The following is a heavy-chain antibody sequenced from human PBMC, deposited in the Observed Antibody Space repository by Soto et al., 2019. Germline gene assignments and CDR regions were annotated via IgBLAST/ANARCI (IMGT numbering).Heavy chain of an antibody. CDR2: INPSGGST. CDR1: GYTFTSYY. CDR3: AREVEREWLLSDGMDV. J-gene: IGHJ6*02. D-gene: IGHD3-3*01. V-gene: IGHV1-46*01. Sequence: ASVKVSCKASGYTFTSYYMPWVRQAPGQGLEWMGIINPSGGSTSYAQKFQGRVTMTRDTSTSTVYMELSSLRSEDTAVYYCAREVEREWLLSDGMDVWGQGTTVTVSS.